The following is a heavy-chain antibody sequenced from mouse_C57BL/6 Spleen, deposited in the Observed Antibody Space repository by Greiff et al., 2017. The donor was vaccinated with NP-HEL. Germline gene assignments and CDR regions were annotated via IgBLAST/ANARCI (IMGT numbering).Heavy chain of an antibody. J-gene: IGHJ1*03. Sequence: QVQLQHPGAELVMPGASVKLSCKASGYTFTSYWMHWVKQRPGQGLEWIGEIDPSDSYTNYHQKFKGKSTLTVDKSSSTAYMQLSSLTSEDAAVYYCATVDWYFDVWGTGTTVTVSS. D-gene: IGHD1-1*01. V-gene: IGHV1-69*01. CDR3: ATVDWYFDV. CDR1: GYTFTSYW. CDR2: IDPSDSYT.